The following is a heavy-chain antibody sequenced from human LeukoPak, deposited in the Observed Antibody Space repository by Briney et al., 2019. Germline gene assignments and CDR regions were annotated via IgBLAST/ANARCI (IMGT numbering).Heavy chain of an antibody. Sequence: SETLSLTCAVSGGSISSGGYSWSWIRQPPGKGLEWIGYIYHSGSTYYNPSLKSRVTISVDTTKNQFSLKLSSVTAADTAVYYCARMSSGWYYFDYWGQGTLVTVSS. V-gene: IGHV4-30-2*01. CDR3: ARMSSGWYYFDY. J-gene: IGHJ4*02. D-gene: IGHD6-19*01. CDR1: GGSISSGGYS. CDR2: IYHSGST.